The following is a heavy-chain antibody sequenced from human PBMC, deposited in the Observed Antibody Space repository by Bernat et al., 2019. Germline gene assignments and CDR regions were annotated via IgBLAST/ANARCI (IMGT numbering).Heavy chain of an antibody. Sequence: QVQLVQSGAEVKKPGSSLKVSCKASGGTFSSYAISWVRQAPGQGLEWMGGIIPIFGTANYAQKFQGRVTITADESTSTVYMELSSLRSEDTAVYYCATQGYYYDSSGLDLGYWGQGTLVTVSS. D-gene: IGHD3-22*01. V-gene: IGHV1-69*12. CDR3: ATQGYYYDSSGLDLGY. CDR1: GGTFSSYA. CDR2: IIPIFGTA. J-gene: IGHJ4*02.